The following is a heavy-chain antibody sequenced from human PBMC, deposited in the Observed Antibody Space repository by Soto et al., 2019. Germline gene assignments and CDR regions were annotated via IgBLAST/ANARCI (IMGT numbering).Heavy chain of an antibody. V-gene: IGHV3-9*01. CDR2: ISWNSGSI. CDR1: GFTFDDYA. Sequence: EVQLVESGGGLVQPGRSLRLSCAASGFTFDDYAMQWVRQAPGKGLEWVSGISWNSGSIGYADSVKGRFTISRDNAKNSLYLQMNSLRAEDTAVYYCAKDIGLGTTYDAVDIWGQGTMVTVSS. D-gene: IGHD7-27*01. CDR3: AKDIGLGTTYDAVDI. J-gene: IGHJ3*02.